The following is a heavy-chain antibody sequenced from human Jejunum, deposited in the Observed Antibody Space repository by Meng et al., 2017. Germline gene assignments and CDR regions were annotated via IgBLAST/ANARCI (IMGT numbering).Heavy chain of an antibody. CDR2: ISASGGDT. D-gene: IGHD6-13*01. V-gene: IGHV3-23*01. J-gene: IGHJ4*02. CDR1: GFTFSTYA. Sequence: GGSLRLSCTASGFTFSTYAMSWVRQAPGKGLEWVSFISASGGDTYYADSVKGRFTISRDNSKNTLYLQMNSLRAEDTAVYYCTRRYGSSVHWYFDFWGQGTLVTVSS. CDR3: TRRYGSSVHWYFDF.